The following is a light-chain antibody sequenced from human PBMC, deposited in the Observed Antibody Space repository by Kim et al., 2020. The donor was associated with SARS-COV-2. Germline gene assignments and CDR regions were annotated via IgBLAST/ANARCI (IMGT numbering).Light chain of an antibody. J-gene: IGLJ2*01. Sequence: QSALTQPASVSGSPGQSITISCTGRSSDIGNYNYVSWYQHHPGKAPRLIIYHVTKRPSGVSIRFSGSKSGNTASLTISGLQAEDEAVYYCSSYRSYRIFGGGTQLTVL. CDR1: SSDIGNYNY. V-gene: IGLV2-14*03. CDR2: HVT. CDR3: SSYRSYRI.